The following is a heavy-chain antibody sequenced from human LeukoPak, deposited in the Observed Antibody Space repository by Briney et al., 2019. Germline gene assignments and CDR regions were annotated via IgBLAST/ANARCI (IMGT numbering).Heavy chain of an antibody. CDR3: AKGPWLAYPYYFDY. Sequence: GGSLRLSCAASGFTFSSYAMSWVRQAPGKGLEWVSVISGSGGNTYFADSVKGRFTISRDNSKNTLYLQMNSLRAEDTAVYYCAKGPWLAYPYYFDYWGQGTLVTVSS. D-gene: IGHD6-19*01. CDR1: GFTFSSYA. J-gene: IGHJ4*02. CDR2: ISGSGGNT. V-gene: IGHV3-23*01.